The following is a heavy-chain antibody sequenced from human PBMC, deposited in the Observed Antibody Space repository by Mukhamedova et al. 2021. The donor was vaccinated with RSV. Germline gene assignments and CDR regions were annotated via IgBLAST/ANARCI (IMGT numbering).Heavy chain of an antibody. V-gene: IGHV3-23*01. D-gene: IGHD6-13*01. CDR3: AKDQEHSSSWWVRFFDY. Sequence: VRQAPGKGLEWVSAISGSGGSTYYADSVKGRFTISRDNSKNTLYLQMNSLRAEDTAVYYCAKDQEHSSSWWVRFFDYWGQGTLVT. J-gene: IGHJ4*02. CDR2: ISGSGGST.